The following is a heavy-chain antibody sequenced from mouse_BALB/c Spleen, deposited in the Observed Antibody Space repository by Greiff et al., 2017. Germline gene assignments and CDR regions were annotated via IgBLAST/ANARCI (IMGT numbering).Heavy chain of an antibody. D-gene: IGHD2-14*01. CDR2: IYPGNSDT. CDR3: TNRYDETWFAY. Sequence: VQLQQSGTVLARPGASVKMSCKASGYSFTSYWMHWVKQRPGQGLEWIGAIYPGNSDTSYNQKFKGKAKLTAVTSASTAYMELSSLTNEDSAVYYCTNRYDETWFAYWGQGTLVTVSA. J-gene: IGHJ3*01. V-gene: IGHV1-5*01. CDR1: GYSFTSYW.